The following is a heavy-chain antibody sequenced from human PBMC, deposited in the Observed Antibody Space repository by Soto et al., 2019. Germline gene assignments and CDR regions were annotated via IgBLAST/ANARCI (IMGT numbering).Heavy chain of an antibody. CDR3: ARGSPDDSSGNFDY. J-gene: IGHJ4*02. D-gene: IGHD3-22*01. Sequence: RASVKVSCKASGYTFTSYDINWVRQVTGQGLEWMGWMNPNSGNTGYAQKFQGRVTMTRNTSISTAYMELSSLRSEDTAVYYCARGSPDDSSGNFDYWGQGTLVTVSS. CDR1: GYTFTSYD. V-gene: IGHV1-8*01. CDR2: MNPNSGNT.